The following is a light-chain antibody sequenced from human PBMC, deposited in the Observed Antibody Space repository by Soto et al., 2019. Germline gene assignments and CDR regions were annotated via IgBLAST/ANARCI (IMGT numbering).Light chain of an antibody. CDR1: QTVSSSY. CDR2: GVF. V-gene: IGKV3-20*01. J-gene: IGKJ5*01. Sequence: IVLTQSPGTLSLSPGERATLSCRSSQTVSSSYLAWYQQKPGQAPRLLIYGVFSRATGIPDRFSGSGSGTDFTLTISRLEPEDFAVYYCQQYGRSPPITFGQGTRLEI. CDR3: QQYGRSPPIT.